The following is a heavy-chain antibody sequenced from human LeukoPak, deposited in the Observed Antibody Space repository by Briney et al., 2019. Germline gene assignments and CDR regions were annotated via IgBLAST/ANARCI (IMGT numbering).Heavy chain of an antibody. V-gene: IGHV3-30*19. D-gene: IGHD5-24*01. J-gene: IGHJ6*03. CDR1: GFTFSSYG. Sequence: PGGSLRLSCAASGFTFSSYGMHWVRQAPGKGLEWVAVISYDGSNKYYADSVKGRFTISRDNSKNTLYLQMNSLRAEDTAVYYCAKDGARRENYYYMDVWGKGTTVTVSS. CDR3: AKDGARRENYYYMDV. CDR2: ISYDGSNK.